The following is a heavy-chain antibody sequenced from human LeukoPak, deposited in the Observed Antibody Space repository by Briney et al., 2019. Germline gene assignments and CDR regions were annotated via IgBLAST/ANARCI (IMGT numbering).Heavy chain of an antibody. CDR3: ARDSSGLDY. CDR1: GFTFSSNW. Sequence: TGGSLRLSCAASGFTFSSNWMHWVRQAPGKGLEWVSYISSSSSTIYYADSVKGRFTISRDNAKNSLYLQMNSLRAEDTAVYYCARDSSGLDYWGQGTLVTVSS. J-gene: IGHJ4*02. D-gene: IGHD1-26*01. V-gene: IGHV3-48*01. CDR2: ISSSSSTI.